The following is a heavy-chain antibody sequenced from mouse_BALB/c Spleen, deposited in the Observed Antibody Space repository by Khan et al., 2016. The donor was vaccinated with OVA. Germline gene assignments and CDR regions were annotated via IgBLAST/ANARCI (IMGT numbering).Heavy chain of an antibody. CDR3: ARSHSGVAY. CDR1: GYTFTDYA. Sequence: VQLQQSGAELVRPGVSVKISCKGSGYTFTDYAMHWVKQSHAKSLEWIGVISPYYGDANYNQKFKGKATMTVDKSSSTAYMELARLTSEDSAISYCARSHSGVAYWGQGTLVTVS. CDR2: ISPYYGDA. V-gene: IGHV1S137*01. J-gene: IGHJ3*01.